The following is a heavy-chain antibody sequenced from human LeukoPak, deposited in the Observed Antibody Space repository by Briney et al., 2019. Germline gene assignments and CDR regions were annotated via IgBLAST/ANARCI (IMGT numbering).Heavy chain of an antibody. CDR1: GVSISSYY. J-gene: IGHJ5*02. CDR3: ARIWLPFSWFDP. CDR2: IYYSGST. Sequence: SETLSLTCTVSGVSISSYYWSWIRQPPGKGLEWIGYIYYSGSTNYNPSLKSRVTISVDTSKNQFSLKLSSVTAADTAVYYCARIWLPFSWFDPWGQGTLVTVSS. V-gene: IGHV4-59*01. D-gene: IGHD5-24*01.